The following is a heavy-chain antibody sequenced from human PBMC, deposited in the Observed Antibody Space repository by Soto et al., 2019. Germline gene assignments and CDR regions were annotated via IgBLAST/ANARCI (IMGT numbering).Heavy chain of an antibody. J-gene: IGHJ3*02. Sequence: GGSLRLSCAASGFTFRSYWMSWVRQAPGKGLEWGANIKQDGSEKYYVDSVKGRFTISRDNAKNSLYLQMNSLRAEDTAVYYCARDDHDVWSCYHDAFDIWGQGTMVTVSS. CDR3: ARDDHDVWSCYHDAFDI. D-gene: IGHD3-3*01. V-gene: IGHV3-7*03. CDR2: IKQDGSEK. CDR1: GFTFRSYW.